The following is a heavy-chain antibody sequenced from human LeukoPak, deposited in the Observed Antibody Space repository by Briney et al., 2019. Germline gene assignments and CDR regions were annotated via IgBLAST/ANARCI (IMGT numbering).Heavy chain of an antibody. CDR3: AKDVTGYSSSWYSWFNP. CDR2: ISGDGGST. D-gene: IGHD6-13*01. V-gene: IGHV3-43*02. J-gene: IGHJ5*02. CDR1: GFTFDDYA. Sequence: GGSLRLSCAASGFTFDDYAMHWVRQAPGRGLEWVSSISGDGGSTYYVDSVRGRFTISRDNSKNSLYLQMNSLRTEDTALYYCAKDVTGYSSSWYSWFNPWGQGTLVTVSS.